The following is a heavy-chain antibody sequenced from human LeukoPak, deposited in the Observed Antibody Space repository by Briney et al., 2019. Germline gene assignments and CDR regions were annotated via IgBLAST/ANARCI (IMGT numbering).Heavy chain of an antibody. CDR3: ARRITIFGVVTGRYYYMDV. V-gene: IGHV4-30-4*08. D-gene: IGHD3-3*01. Sequence: SQTLSLTCTVSGGSISSGDYYWSWIRQPPGKGLEWIGEINHSGSTNYNPSLKSRVTISVDTSKNQFSLKLSSVTAADTAVYYCARRITIFGVVTGRYYYMDVWGKGTTVTVSS. J-gene: IGHJ6*03. CDR1: GGSISSGDYY. CDR2: INHSGST.